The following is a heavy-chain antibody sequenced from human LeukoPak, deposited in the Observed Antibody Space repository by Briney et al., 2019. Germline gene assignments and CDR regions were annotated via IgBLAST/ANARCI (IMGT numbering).Heavy chain of an antibody. V-gene: IGHV3-21*01. CDR1: GFIFSSYS. CDR2: ISSTSSYI. CDR3: ATFSGSYPSYFDY. Sequence: TGGSLGLSCAASGFIFSSYSMNWVRQAPGKGLEWVSSISSTSSYIYYADSLKGRFTISRDNAKKSLYLQMNSLRAEDTAVYYCATFSGSYPSYFDYWGQGTLVTVSS. J-gene: IGHJ4*02. D-gene: IGHD1-26*01.